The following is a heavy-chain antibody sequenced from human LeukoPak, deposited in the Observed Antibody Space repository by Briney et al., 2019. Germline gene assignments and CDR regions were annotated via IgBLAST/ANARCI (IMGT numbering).Heavy chain of an antibody. CDR2: ISGSGGST. V-gene: IGHV3-23*01. CDR1: GFTFSSYA. D-gene: IGHD2-15*01. CDR3: AKDEGLLGYCSGGSCYFDY. Sequence: GGSLRLSCAASGFTFSSYAMSWVRQAPGKGLEWVSAISGSGGSTYYADSVKGRFTISRDNSKTTLYLQMNSLRAEGTAVYSCAKDEGLLGYCSGGSCYFDYWGQGTLVTVSS. J-gene: IGHJ4*02.